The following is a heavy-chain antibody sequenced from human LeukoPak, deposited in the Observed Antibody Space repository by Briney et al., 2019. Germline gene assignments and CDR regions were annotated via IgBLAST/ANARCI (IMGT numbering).Heavy chain of an antibody. CDR2: IRSSSSYK. CDR3: ARENSYYYDSSGYTDY. J-gene: IGHJ4*02. V-gene: IGHV3-21*01. Sequence: GGSLRLSCAGSVFTFSSYSMTWVRQAPWRGLEWVSSIRSSSSYKNYADSGRGRFTISRDNAKDSLYLQMNSLGAEDTAVYYCARENSYYYDSSGYTDYWGQGTLVTVSS. D-gene: IGHD3-22*01. CDR1: VFTFSSYS.